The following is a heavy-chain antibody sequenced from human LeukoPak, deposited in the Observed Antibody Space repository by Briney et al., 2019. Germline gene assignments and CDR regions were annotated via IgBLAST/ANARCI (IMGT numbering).Heavy chain of an antibody. J-gene: IGHJ4*02. Sequence: GGSLRLSCAASGFTFSSYAVSWVRQAPGKGLEWVSAISGSGGSTYYADSVKGRFTISRDNSKNTLFLQMNSLRAEDTAVYYCAKRPMITFGGVIAPNNYFDYWGQGTLVTVSS. CDR3: AKRPMITFGGVIAPNNYFDY. V-gene: IGHV3-23*01. CDR1: GFTFSSYA. D-gene: IGHD3-16*02. CDR2: ISGSGGST.